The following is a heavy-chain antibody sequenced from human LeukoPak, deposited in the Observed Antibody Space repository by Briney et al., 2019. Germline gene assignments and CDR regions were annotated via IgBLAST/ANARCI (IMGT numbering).Heavy chain of an antibody. V-gene: IGHV3-30-3*01. D-gene: IGHD4-23*01. Sequence: GRSLRLSCAASGFTFSSYAMHWVRQAPGKGLEWVAVISYDGSNKYYADSVKGRFTISRDNSKNTLYRQMNSLRAEDTAVYYCARDRTVVTGYYYYYGMDVWGQGTTVTVSS. CDR3: ARDRTVVTGYYYYYGMDV. J-gene: IGHJ6*02. CDR1: GFTFSSYA. CDR2: ISYDGSNK.